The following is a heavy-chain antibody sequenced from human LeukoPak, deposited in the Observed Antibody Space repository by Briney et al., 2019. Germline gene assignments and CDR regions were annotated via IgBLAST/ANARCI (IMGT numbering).Heavy chain of an antibody. J-gene: IGHJ4*02. CDR2: IYSGGST. D-gene: IGHD2-15*01. CDR3: ARVWGNCSGGSCSPLPYYFDY. CDR1: GFTVSSNY. Sequence: PGGSLRLSCAASGFTVSSNYMSWVRQAPGKGLEWVSVIYSGGSTYYADSVKGRFTISRDNSKNTLYLQMNSLRAEDTAVYYCARVWGNCSGGSCSPLPYYFDYWGQGTLVTVSS. V-gene: IGHV3-53*01.